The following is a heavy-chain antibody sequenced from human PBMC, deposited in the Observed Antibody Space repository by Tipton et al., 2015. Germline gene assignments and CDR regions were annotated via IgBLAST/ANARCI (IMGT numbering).Heavy chain of an antibody. CDR1: GFTFSSYW. V-gene: IGHV3-74*03. D-gene: IGHD3-10*01. J-gene: IGHJ3*02. CDR2: INKDGSFP. CDR3: ARDLAVRGVTNAFDM. Sequence: SLRLSCAASGFTFSSYWMHWVRQAPGKGLVWVSRINKDGSFPTYVDSVKGRFTISRDNGKNTVYLQMNSLRVEDTAVYYCARDLAVRGVTNAFDMWGQGTMVTVSS.